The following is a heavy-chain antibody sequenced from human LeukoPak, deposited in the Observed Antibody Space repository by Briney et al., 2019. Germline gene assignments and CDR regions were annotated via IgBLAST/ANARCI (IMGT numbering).Heavy chain of an antibody. V-gene: IGHV1-18*01. D-gene: IGHD3-9*01. CDR1: VYTFTSYG. CDR3: ARYYDILTGYYRYYYYMDV. J-gene: IGHJ6*03. CDR2: ISAYNGNT. Sequence: GASVKVSCKASVYTFTSYGISWVRQAPGQGLEWMGWISAYNGNTNYAQKLQGRVTMTTDTSTSTAYMELRSLRSDDTAVYYCARYYDILTGYYRYYYYMDVWGKGTTVTVSS.